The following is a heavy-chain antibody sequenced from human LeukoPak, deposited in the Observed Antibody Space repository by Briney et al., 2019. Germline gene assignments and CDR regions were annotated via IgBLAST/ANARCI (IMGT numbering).Heavy chain of an antibody. J-gene: IGHJ6*02. Sequence: PGRSPRLSCAASGFTFSSYGMHWVRQAPGKGLEWVAVIWSDGSSKHYADSVKGRFTISRDNSKNTLYLQMNSLRAEDTAVYYCARGQPPSYYDMDVWGQGTTVTVSS. V-gene: IGHV3-33*01. CDR2: IWSDGSSK. CDR1: GFTFSSYG. CDR3: ARGQPPSYYDMDV. D-gene: IGHD6-13*01.